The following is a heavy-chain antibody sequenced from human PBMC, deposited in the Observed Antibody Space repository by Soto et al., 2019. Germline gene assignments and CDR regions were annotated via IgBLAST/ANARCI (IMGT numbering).Heavy chain of an antibody. V-gene: IGHV3-21*01. CDR2: ISSTTNYI. Sequence: GGSLRLSCAASGFTFTRYSTNWVRQAPGKGLEWVSSISSTTNYIYYADSMKGRFTVSRDNAKNSVYLEMNSLSAEDTAVYYCARDWYDFWSGYYLSPKEPNDYWGQGTLVTVSS. D-gene: IGHD3-3*01. J-gene: IGHJ4*02. CDR3: ARDWYDFWSGYYLSPKEPNDY. CDR1: GFTFTRYS.